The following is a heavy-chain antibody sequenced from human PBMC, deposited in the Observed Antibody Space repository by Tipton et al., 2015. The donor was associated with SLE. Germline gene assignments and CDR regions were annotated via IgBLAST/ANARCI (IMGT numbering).Heavy chain of an antibody. J-gene: IGHJ5*02. Sequence: SLRLSCAASGFTFSNYIMHWVRQAPGKGLEWVAVIWYDGSNKFYADSVKGRFTISRDNSKNTLYLQMISLRAEDTAVYYCAREKTTMFGVVTSPWFDPWGQGTLVTVSS. CDR2: IWYDGSNK. CDR3: AREKTTMFGVVTSPWFDP. D-gene: IGHD3-3*01. CDR1: GFTFSNYI. V-gene: IGHV3-33*01.